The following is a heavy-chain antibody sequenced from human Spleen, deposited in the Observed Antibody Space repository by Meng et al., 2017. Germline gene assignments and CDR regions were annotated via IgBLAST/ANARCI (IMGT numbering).Heavy chain of an antibody. CDR1: GFTFSDYY. J-gene: IGHJ3*02. Sequence: GGSLRLSCAASGFTFSDYYMSWIRQAPGKGLEWVSYISSSGSTIYYADSVKGRFTISRDNAKNSLYLQMNSLRAEDTAVYYCARAGGYYDSSGYYPRGRDAFDIWGQGTMVTVSS. D-gene: IGHD3-22*01. V-gene: IGHV3-11*04. CDR3: ARAGGYYDSSGYYPRGRDAFDI. CDR2: ISSSGSTI.